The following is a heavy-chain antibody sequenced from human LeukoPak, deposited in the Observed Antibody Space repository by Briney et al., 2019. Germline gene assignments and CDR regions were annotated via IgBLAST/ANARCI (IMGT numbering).Heavy chain of an antibody. D-gene: IGHD2/OR15-2a*01. J-gene: IGHJ6*02. CDR3: ARPSTRSTSYYYYYYGMNV. CDR2: ISSSTTYI. Sequence: PGGSLRLSCAASGFTFSSYGMNWVRQAPGKGLEWIPSISSSTTYIFYADSVRGRFTISRDNAKNSLYLQMNSLRAEDTAVYYCARPSTRSTSYYYYYYGMNVWGRGTTVTVSS. V-gene: IGHV3-21*01. CDR1: GFTFSSYG.